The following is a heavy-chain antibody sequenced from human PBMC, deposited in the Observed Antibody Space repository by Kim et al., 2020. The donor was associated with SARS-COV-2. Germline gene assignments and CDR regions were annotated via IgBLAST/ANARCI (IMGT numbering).Heavy chain of an antibody. CDR3: ARGRVTMVRGVMFPFDY. Sequence: SETLSLTCAVYGGSFSGYYWSWIRQPPGKGLEWIGEINHSGSTNYNPSLKSRVTISVDTSKNQFSLKLSSVTAADTAVYYCARGRVTMVRGVMFPFDYWGQGTLVTVSS. D-gene: IGHD3-10*01. CDR2: INHSGST. J-gene: IGHJ4*02. CDR1: GGSFSGYY. V-gene: IGHV4-34*01.